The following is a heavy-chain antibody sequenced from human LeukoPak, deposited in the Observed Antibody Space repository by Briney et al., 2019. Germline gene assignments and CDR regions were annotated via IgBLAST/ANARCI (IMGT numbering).Heavy chain of an antibody. Sequence: PSETLSLTCAVYGGSFSGYYWSWIRQPPGKRLEWIGEINHSGSTNYNPSLKSRVTISVDTSKNQFSLKLSSVTAADTAVYYCAREGNYYDSSGYYYGFDYWGQGTLVTVSS. CDR3: AREGNYYDSSGYYYGFDY. D-gene: IGHD3-22*01. CDR2: INHSGST. V-gene: IGHV4-34*01. CDR1: GGSFSGYY. J-gene: IGHJ4*02.